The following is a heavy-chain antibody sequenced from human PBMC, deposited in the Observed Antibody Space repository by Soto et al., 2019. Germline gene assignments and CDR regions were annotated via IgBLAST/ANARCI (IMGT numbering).Heavy chain of an antibody. CDR2: ISYDGSNK. CDR3: GRDRGFGEFYCYYYGMDV. V-gene: IGHV3-30-3*01. Sequence: QVQLVESGGGVVQPGRSLRLSCAAYGFTFSSYAMHWVRQAPGKGLEWVAVISYDGSNKYYADSVKGRFTISRDNSKNPLYLQMNSLRAEDTAVYYCGRDRGFGEFYCYYYGMDVWGQGTTVTVSS. D-gene: IGHD3-10*01. CDR1: GFTFSSYA. J-gene: IGHJ6*02.